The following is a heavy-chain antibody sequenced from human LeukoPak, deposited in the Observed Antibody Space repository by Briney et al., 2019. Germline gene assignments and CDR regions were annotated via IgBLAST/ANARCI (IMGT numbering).Heavy chain of an antibody. J-gene: IGHJ4*02. CDR1: GFTFSNYG. V-gene: IGHV3-30*18. Sequence: GGSLRLSCTASGFTFSNYGMHWVRQAPGKGLEWVAVISYDGSNEYYADSVKGRFTISRDNSKNTLFLQMNSLRPEDTAVYHCAKVALFSGYYPPFDYWGQGTLDTVSS. D-gene: IGHD3-22*01. CDR2: ISYDGSNE. CDR3: AKVALFSGYYPPFDY.